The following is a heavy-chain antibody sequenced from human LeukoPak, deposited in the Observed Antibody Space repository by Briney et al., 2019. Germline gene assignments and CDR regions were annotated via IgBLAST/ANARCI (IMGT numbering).Heavy chain of an antibody. CDR1: GGSVSSYF. Sequence: SETLSLTCTVSGGSVSSYFWNWIRQPPGKGLEWIGYIYYSGSTNYNPSPKSRVTISVDTSKNQFSLKLSSVTAADTAVYYCARIGSGISDAFDIWGQGTMVTVSS. D-gene: IGHD3-10*01. J-gene: IGHJ3*02. CDR3: ARIGSGISDAFDI. V-gene: IGHV4-59*02. CDR2: IYYSGST.